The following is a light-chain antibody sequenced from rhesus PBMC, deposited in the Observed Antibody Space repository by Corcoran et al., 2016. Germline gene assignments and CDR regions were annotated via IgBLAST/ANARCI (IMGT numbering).Light chain of an antibody. CDR1: QSVSSS. Sequence: EIVMTQSPATLSLSPADRAILSCRASQSVSSSLTWYHQTPGQAHKLLIYGASSRGTGIPGRFSGSGSGTEFTLNIRRLETEHVGIYSCPQDYNWPLTFDGGTKVELK. CDR2: GAS. J-gene: IGKJ4*01. CDR3: PQDYNWPLT. V-gene: IGKV3-42*01.